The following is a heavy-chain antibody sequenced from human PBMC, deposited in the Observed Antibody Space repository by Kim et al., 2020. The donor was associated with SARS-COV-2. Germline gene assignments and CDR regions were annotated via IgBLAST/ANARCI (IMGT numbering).Heavy chain of an antibody. Sequence: SETLSLTCSVSGVSVNNVDYCWSWIRQPPGRGLEWIGYIYYTGSTNYTPSLKSRVTMSLDTSRNHFSMSLSSVTAADTALYYCVKSLKYCSGGACSPHNWFDPWGQGTLVTVSS. D-gene: IGHD2-8*02. CDR2: IYYTGST. CDR1: GVSVNNVDYC. J-gene: IGHJ5*02. V-gene: IGHV4-61*03. CDR3: VKSLKYCSGGACSPHNWFDP.